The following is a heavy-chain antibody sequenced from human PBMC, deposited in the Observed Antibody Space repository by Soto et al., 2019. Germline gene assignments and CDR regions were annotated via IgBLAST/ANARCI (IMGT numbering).Heavy chain of an antibody. J-gene: IGHJ6*03. CDR3: ERVRQLVGYFYYSMDV. CDR1: GYTFTNYG. D-gene: IGHD6-6*01. CDR2: IGAYNGNT. Sequence: QVQLLQSGAEVKKPGASVKVSCNASGYTFTNYGITWVRQAPGQGLAWRGWIGAYNGNTHYTERLQGRVPMTTDTATSAAYMELRGLRSDSAAVSDWERVRQLVGYFYYSMDVWGNGTTVTVSS. V-gene: IGHV1-18*01.